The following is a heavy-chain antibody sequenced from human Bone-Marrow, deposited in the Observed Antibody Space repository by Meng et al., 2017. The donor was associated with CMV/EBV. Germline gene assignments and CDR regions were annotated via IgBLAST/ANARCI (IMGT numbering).Heavy chain of an antibody. J-gene: IGHJ4*02. V-gene: IGHV4-39*07. CDR2: IYYSGST. D-gene: IGHD3-3*01. CDR1: GGSISRSDYY. Sequence: SETLSLTCTVSGGSISRSDYYWGWIRQPPGKGLEWVGSIYYSGSTYYNPSLKSRVTISLDTSENQFSLNLSSVTAADTAVYYCARVAPSYDFWSGYCLDYWGQGTLVTVSS. CDR3: ARVAPSYDFWSGYCLDY.